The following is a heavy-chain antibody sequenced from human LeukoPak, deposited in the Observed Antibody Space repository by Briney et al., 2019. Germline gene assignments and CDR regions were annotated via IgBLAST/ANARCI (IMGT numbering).Heavy chain of an antibody. CDR1: GGSISSYY. D-gene: IGHD3-22*01. J-gene: IGHJ4*02. CDR3: ARDGRHDSSGYYPAYFDY. CDR2: IYYSGST. Sequence: SETLSLTCTVSGGSISSYYWSWIRQPPGKGLEWIGYIYYSGSTNYNPSLKSRVTISVDTSKTQFSLKLSSVTAADTAVYYCARDGRHDSSGYYPAYFDYWGQGTLVTVSS. V-gene: IGHV4-59*01.